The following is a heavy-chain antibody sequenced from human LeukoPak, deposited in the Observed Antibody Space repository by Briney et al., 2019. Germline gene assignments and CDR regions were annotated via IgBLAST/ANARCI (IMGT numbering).Heavy chain of an antibody. Sequence: SETLSLTCTVSGGSISGYYWSWIRQPPGKGLEWIGYIYYSGSTNYNPSLKSRVTISVYTSKNQFSLKLSSVTAADTAVYYCARADFWSGFQDYWGQGTLVTVSS. D-gene: IGHD3-3*01. CDR2: IYYSGST. CDR1: GGSISGYY. CDR3: ARADFWSGFQDY. J-gene: IGHJ4*02. V-gene: IGHV4-59*01.